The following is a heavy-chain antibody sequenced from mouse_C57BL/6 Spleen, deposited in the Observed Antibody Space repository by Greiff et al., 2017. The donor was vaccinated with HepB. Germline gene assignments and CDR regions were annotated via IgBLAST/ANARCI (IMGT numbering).Heavy chain of an antibody. CDR1: GYTFTDYN. Sequence: EVQLQQSEPELVKPGASVKMSCKASGYTFTDYNMHWVKQSHGKSLEWIGYINPNNGGTSYNQKFKGKATLTVNKSSSTAYMELRSLTSEDSAVYYCASVYYYGSSFDYWGQGTTLTVSS. CDR2: INPNNGGT. J-gene: IGHJ2*01. CDR3: ASVYYYGSSFDY. V-gene: IGHV1-22*01. D-gene: IGHD1-1*01.